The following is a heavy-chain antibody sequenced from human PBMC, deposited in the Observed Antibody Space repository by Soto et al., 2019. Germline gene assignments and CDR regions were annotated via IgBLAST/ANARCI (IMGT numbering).Heavy chain of an antibody. V-gene: IGHV3-7*01. Sequence: EVQLVESGGGLVQPGGSLRLSCAASGFTFSTYWMSWVRQAPGKGLEWVANIKQDGSETYYVDSVKGRFTISRDNAKNSQYLQMNSLRAEDTAVYYCARDSGTSDYWGQGTLVTVSS. D-gene: IGHD1-1*01. CDR2: IKQDGSET. CDR1: GFTFSTYW. J-gene: IGHJ4*02. CDR3: ARDSGTSDY.